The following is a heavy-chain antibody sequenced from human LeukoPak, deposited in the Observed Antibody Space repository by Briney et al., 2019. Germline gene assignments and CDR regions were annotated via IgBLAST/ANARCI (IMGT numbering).Heavy chain of an antibody. D-gene: IGHD6-19*01. V-gene: IGHV3-64*01. CDR1: GLSFSNYV. J-gene: IGHJ3*02. CDR2: IMPNGETR. CDR3: ARDRDGGCAFDI. Sequence: GGSLRLSCAASGLSFSNYVMHWVRQAPGKGLEYVSAIMPNGETRGYANSMKGRFAISRDNSKNTLYLQMGSLRAEDMAIYYCARDRDGGCAFDIWGQGTLVTVSS.